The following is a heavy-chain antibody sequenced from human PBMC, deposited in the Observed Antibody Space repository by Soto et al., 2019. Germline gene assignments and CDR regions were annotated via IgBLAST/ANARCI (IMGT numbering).Heavy chain of an antibody. V-gene: IGHV1-46*03. Sequence: ASVTVSCKASGYTFTSYYMHWVRQAPGQGLEWMGIINPSGGSTSYAQKFQGRVTMTRDTSTSTVYMELSSLRSEDTAVYYCARDVALDYDILTGCLALNDAFDIWGQGTMVTVSS. CDR2: INPSGGST. CDR3: ARDVALDYDILTGCLALNDAFDI. J-gene: IGHJ3*02. CDR1: GYTFTSYY. D-gene: IGHD3-9*01.